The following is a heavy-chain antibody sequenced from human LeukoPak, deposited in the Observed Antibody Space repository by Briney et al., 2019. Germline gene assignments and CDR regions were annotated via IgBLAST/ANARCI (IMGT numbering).Heavy chain of an antibody. CDR3: ARLLYYGSGSYYNWFDP. D-gene: IGHD3-10*01. CDR2: IHYSGST. V-gene: IGHV4-59*08. J-gene: IGHJ5*02. Sequence: PSETLSLTCSVSRGSISGYYWSCIRQPPGKGLEWIGYIHYSGSTNYNPSLKSRVTISVDTSKNQFSLKLSSVTAADTAVYYCARLLYYGSGSYYNWFDPWGQGTLVTVSS. CDR1: RGSISGYY.